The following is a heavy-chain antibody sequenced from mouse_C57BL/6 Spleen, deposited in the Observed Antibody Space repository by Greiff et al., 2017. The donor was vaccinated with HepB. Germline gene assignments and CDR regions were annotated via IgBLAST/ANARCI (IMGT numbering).Heavy chain of an antibody. CDR2: IYPRSGNT. V-gene: IGHV1-81*01. J-gene: IGHJ2*01. CDR1: GYTFTSYG. Sequence: VKLVESGAELARPGASVKLSCKASGYTFTSYGISWVKQRTGQGLEWIGEIYPRSGNTYYNEKFKGKATLTADKSSSTAYMELRSLTSEDSAVYFCARFGLPFDYWGQGTTLTVSS. D-gene: IGHD2-10*01. CDR3: ARFGLPFDY.